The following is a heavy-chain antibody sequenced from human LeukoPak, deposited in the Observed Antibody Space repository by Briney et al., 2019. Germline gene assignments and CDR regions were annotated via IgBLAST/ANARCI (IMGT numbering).Heavy chain of an antibody. CDR3: AKSRSWRKYDS. V-gene: IGHV3-23*01. D-gene: IGHD1-14*01. J-gene: IGHJ4*02. Sequence: PGGSLRLSCVASGFTFNNFALTWVRQAPGKGLEWVSPISSNTLSIFYADSVKGRFTLSRDNSNNTVFLQMNSLRAEDTAVYFCAKSRSWRKYDSWGQGSLVIVSS. CDR2: ISSNTLSI. CDR1: GFTFNNFA.